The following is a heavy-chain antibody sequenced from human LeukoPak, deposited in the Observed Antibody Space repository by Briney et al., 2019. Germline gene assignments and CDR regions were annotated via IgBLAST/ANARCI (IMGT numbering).Heavy chain of an antibody. J-gene: IGHJ6*02. D-gene: IGHD4-11*01. CDR3: ARGVRAPSYGMDV. Sequence: SQTLSLTCTVSGGSISIGGYYWSWIRQHPGKGLEWIGYIYFSGSTYYDPSLKSRITISVDTSMNQFSLKLSSVTAADTAVYYCARGVRAPSYGMDVWGQGTTVTDSS. CDR2: IYFSGST. CDR1: GGSISIGGYY. V-gene: IGHV4-31*03.